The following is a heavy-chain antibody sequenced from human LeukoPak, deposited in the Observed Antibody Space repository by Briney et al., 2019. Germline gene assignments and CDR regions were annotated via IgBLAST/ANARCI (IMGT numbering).Heavy chain of an antibody. CDR2: IKQDGSEK. D-gene: IGHD2-2*01. CDR1: GFTFNNYW. CDR3: ARSYCSSTSCPGVWFDP. J-gene: IGHJ5*02. V-gene: IGHV3-7*03. Sequence: GGSLRLSCAASGFTFNNYWMSWVRQAPGKGLEWVANIKQDGSEKYYVDSVKGRFTISRDNAKNSLYLEMNSLRAEDTAVYYCARSYCSSTSCPGVWFDPWGQGTLVTVSS.